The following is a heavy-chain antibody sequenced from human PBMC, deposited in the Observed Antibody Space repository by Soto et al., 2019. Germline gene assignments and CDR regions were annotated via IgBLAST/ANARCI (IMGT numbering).Heavy chain of an antibody. Sequence: PSETLSLTCTVSGGSISSYYWSWIRQPPGKGLEWIGYIYYSGSTNYNPSLKSRVTISVDTSKNQFSLKLSSVTAADTAVYYCARDLYCSGGSCYGDYYYGMDVWGQGTTVTVSS. CDR2: IYYSGST. J-gene: IGHJ6*02. V-gene: IGHV4-59*01. CDR3: ARDLYCSGGSCYGDYYYGMDV. D-gene: IGHD2-15*01. CDR1: GGSISSYY.